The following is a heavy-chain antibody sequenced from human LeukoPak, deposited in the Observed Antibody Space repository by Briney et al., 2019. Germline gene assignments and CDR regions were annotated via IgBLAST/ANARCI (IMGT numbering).Heavy chain of an antibody. D-gene: IGHD3-10*01. Sequence: SETLSLTCTVSGGSISSSSYYWGWIRQPPGKGLEWIGSIYYSGSTYYNPSLKSRVTISVDTSKNQFSLKLSSVTAADTAVYYCARDLWFGELGQGYWGQGTLVTVSS. J-gene: IGHJ4*02. CDR2: IYYSGST. V-gene: IGHV4-39*07. CDR1: GGSISSSSYY. CDR3: ARDLWFGELGQGY.